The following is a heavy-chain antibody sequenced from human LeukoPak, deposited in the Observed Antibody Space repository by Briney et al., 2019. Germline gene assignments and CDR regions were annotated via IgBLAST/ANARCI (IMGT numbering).Heavy chain of an antibody. J-gene: IGHJ4*02. Sequence: SETLSLTCTVSGGSISSSSYSWGWIRQPPGKALEWIGSIYYSGSPYYNPSLKSRVTISVDTSKNQFSLKLSSVTAADTAVYYCARDRYGGYSIAVYGVFDYWGQGTLVTVSS. V-gene: IGHV4-39*07. CDR2: IYYSGSP. CDR3: ARDRYGGYSIAVYGVFDY. CDR1: GGSISSSSYS. D-gene: IGHD2-8*01.